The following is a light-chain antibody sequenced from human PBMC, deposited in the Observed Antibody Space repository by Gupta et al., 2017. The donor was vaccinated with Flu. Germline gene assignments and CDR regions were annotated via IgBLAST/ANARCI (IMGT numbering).Light chain of an antibody. CDR2: DND. V-gene: IGLV1-40*01. J-gene: IGLJ2*01. CDR1: SSNIGSGYD. CDR3: QAYDTRLRRAA. Sequence: QSVLPQPPSGSRDPGQTVTISGTGRSSNIGSGYDVHWYRQRPGAAPKLLIYDNDNRPSGIPDRFSGSRSGTSASLAINGLQAEDEADYYCQAYDTRLRRAAFGGGTKLTVL.